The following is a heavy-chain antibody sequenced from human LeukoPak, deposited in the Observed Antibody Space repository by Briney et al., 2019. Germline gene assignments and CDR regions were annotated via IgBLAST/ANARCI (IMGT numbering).Heavy chain of an antibody. J-gene: IGHJ4*02. D-gene: IGHD3-22*01. Sequence: PGGSLRLSCSASGFTFSNYAMHWVRQAPGKRLEYVSVISSTGGSTYYADSVKGRFTVSRDNSKNTLYLQMSSLRAEDTAVYYCVKECLVIINYYLDYWGQGTLVTVSS. CDR1: GFTFSNYA. V-gene: IGHV3-64D*06. CDR2: ISSTGGST. CDR3: VKECLVIINYYLDY.